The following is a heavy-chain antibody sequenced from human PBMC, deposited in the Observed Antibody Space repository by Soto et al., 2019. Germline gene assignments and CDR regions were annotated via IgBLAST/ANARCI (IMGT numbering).Heavy chain of an antibody. J-gene: IGHJ5*02. Sequence: QVQLVQSGDEVRKPGASVKVSCEASGYSFNSYGITWVRQAPGQGLEWMGWISAYTANTNYAQRLQGRVTMTTDTSADTAYMELRSLTSDDTAVYYCARIAGARILGPWGQGTQVTVSS. CDR3: ARIAGARILGP. CDR2: ISAYTANT. D-gene: IGHD1-26*01. V-gene: IGHV1-18*01. CDR1: GYSFNSYG.